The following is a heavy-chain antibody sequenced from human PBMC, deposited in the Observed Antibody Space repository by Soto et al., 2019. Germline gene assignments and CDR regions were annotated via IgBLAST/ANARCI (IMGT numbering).Heavy chain of an antibody. J-gene: IGHJ4*02. Sequence: QTHSLTCAIPGCSVSSNSAAWNWISQSPSRGLEWLGRTYYRSKWYNDYAVSVKSRITINPDTSKNQFSLHLNSVTPEDTAVYFCARDLSGFFVHSGQGTPVTVSS. CDR1: GCSVSSNSAA. CDR3: ARDLSGFFVH. CDR2: TYYRSKWYN. V-gene: IGHV6-1*01.